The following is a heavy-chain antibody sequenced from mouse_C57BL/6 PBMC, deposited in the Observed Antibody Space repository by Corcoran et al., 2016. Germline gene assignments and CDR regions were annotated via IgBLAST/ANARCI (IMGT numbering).Heavy chain of an antibody. Sequence: QIQLVQSGPELKKPGETVKISCKASGYTFTTYGVSWVKQAPGKGLKWMGWINTYSGVPTYADDFKGRFAFSLETSASTAYLQINNLKNEDTATYFCARLNDYEGFAYWGQGTLVTVSA. CDR3: ARLNDYEGFAY. D-gene: IGHD2-4*01. V-gene: IGHV9-3*01. CDR1: GYTFTTYG. J-gene: IGHJ3*01. CDR2: INTYSGVP.